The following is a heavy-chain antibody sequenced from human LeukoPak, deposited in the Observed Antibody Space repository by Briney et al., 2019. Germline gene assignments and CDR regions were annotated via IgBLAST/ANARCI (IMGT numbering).Heavy chain of an antibody. D-gene: IGHD2-2*01. J-gene: IGHJ3*02. V-gene: IGHV4-59*08. CDR2: IYSTGST. CDR1: GGSISSYF. CDR3: ARREAQPM. Sequence: SETLSLTCTVSGGSISSYFWSWIRQPPGKGLEWIGYIYSTGSTNYNPSLRGRVTISVDTSKNQFSLKLRSVTAADTAVYYCARREAQPMWGQGTMVTVSS.